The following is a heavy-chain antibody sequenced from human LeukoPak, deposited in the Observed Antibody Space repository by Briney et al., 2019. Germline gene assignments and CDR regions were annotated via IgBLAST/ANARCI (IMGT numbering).Heavy chain of an antibody. Sequence: GGSLRLSCAASGFTFSSYAMSWVRQAPGKGLEWVSAISGSGGSTYYADSVKGRFTISRDNSKNTLYLQMNSLRAEDTAVYYCARDRSSSSGFDYWGQGTLVTVSS. CDR3: ARDRSSSSGFDY. J-gene: IGHJ4*02. D-gene: IGHD6-6*01. V-gene: IGHV3-23*01. CDR1: GFTFSSYA. CDR2: ISGSGGST.